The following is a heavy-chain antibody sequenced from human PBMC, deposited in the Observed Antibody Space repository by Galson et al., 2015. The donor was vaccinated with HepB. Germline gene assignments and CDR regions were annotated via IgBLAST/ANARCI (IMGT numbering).Heavy chain of an antibody. CDR2: IIPIFGTA. CDR3: ARVPRRGQWLVLPYFDY. Sequence: SVKVSCKASGGTFSSYAISWVRQAPGQGLEWMGGIIPIFGTANYAQKFQGRVTISVDTSKNQFSLKLSSVTAADTAVYYCARVPRRGQWLVLPYFDYWGQGTLVTVSS. V-gene: IGHV1-69*06. D-gene: IGHD6-19*01. CDR1: GGTFSSYA. J-gene: IGHJ4*02.